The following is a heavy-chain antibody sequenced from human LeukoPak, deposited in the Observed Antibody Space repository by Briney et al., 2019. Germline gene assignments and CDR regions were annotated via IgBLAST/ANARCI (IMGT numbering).Heavy chain of an antibody. V-gene: IGHV3-48*03. Sequence: PGGSLRLSCAASGFTFSSYEMNWVRQAPGKGLEWVSYISSSGSTIYYADSVKGRFTISRDNSKNTLYLQMNSLRAEDTAVYYCARGQTYYYDSSGYFSFDYWGQGTLVTVSS. CDR1: GFTFSSYE. D-gene: IGHD3-22*01. CDR3: ARGQTYYYDSSGYFSFDY. J-gene: IGHJ4*02. CDR2: ISSSGSTI.